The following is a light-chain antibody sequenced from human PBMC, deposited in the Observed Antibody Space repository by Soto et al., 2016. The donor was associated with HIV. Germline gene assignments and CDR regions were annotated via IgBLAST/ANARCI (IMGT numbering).Light chain of an antibody. V-gene: IGLV3-19*01. Sequence: SSELTQDPAVSVALGQTARITCQGDSLRKYYASWYQQKPGQAPVLVIYGRNNRPSGIPDRFSASNSVNTASLTITGAQAEDEADYYCNSRDSSDNHNYVFGTGTKVTVL. CDR1: SLRKYY. CDR2: GRN. CDR3: NSRDSSDNHNYV. J-gene: IGLJ1*01.